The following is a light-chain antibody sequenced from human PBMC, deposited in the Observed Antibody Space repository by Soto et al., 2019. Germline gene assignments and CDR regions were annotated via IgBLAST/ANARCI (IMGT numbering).Light chain of an antibody. CDR2: SAS. Sequence: DIQMTQSPPSLSSSVGDRFTVTCRASQTIRTYLHWYQQKPGKAPNLLIYSASNLQSGVPSRFSGSGSGTDFTLTISSLQPEDSGTYYCQQAYSTLVSFGGGTKVDI. V-gene: IGKV1-39*01. CDR1: QTIRTY. J-gene: IGKJ4*01. CDR3: QQAYSTLVS.